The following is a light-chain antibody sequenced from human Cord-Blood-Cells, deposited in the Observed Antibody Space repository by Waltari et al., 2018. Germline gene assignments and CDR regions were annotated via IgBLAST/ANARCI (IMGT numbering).Light chain of an antibody. J-gene: IGLJ1*01. V-gene: IGLV2-14*03. CDR2: DVR. Sequence: QSALTQPASVSGSPGQSITISCTGTSSDVGGYNYVSWYQQHPVKAPKLMIYDVRNLPSWFSNRFSGSKSGNTASLTISGLQAEDEADYYCSSYTSSSTLGGVFGTGTKVTVL. CDR1: SSDVGGYNY. CDR3: SSYTSSSTLGGV.